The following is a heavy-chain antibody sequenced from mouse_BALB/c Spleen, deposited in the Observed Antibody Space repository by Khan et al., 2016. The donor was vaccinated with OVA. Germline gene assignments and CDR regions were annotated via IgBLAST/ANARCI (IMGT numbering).Heavy chain of an antibody. CDR2: ISYDGSN. J-gene: IGHJ3*01. V-gene: IGHV3-6*02. CDR3: ASKSYGKGAY. D-gene: IGHD2-1*01. Sequence: EVQLQESGPGLVKPSQSLSLTCSVTGYSITSGYYWNWIRQFPGNRLEWMGYISYDGSNNYNPSHKNRISNTRDPSKKQFFLKLNSVTTEDTATYYCASKSYGKGAYWGQGTLVTVSA. CDR1: GYSITSGYY.